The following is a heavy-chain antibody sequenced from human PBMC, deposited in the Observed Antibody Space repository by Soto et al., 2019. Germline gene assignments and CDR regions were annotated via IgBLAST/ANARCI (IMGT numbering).Heavy chain of an antibody. Sequence: SETLSLTCTVSGGSISSGYWSWIRQPPGKGLEWFGYFYYSDCINYNPSLKSRVIISVDTSKNQFSLSLNSVTAADTAVYYCARAYYDASGYGLDPWGQGTLVTVSS. D-gene: IGHD3-22*01. CDR1: GGSISSGY. J-gene: IGHJ5*02. CDR2: FYYSDCI. V-gene: IGHV4-59*01. CDR3: ARAYYDASGYGLDP.